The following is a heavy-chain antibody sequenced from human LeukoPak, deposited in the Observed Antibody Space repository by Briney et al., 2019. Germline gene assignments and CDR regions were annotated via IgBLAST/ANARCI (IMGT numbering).Heavy chain of an antibody. CDR3: ARDYGAYEVPYWYFDL. CDR1: GFTFSSHY. D-gene: IGHD4-17*01. V-gene: IGHV3-11*05. CDR2: ISSTSAYK. Sequence: PGGSLPLSCAASGFTFSSHYMNWIRQAPGRGLEWVSYISSTSAYKKYADSVKGRFTISRDNAKNSLFLQMNSLRAEDTAVYYCARDYGAYEVPYWYFDLWGRGTLVTVSS. J-gene: IGHJ2*01.